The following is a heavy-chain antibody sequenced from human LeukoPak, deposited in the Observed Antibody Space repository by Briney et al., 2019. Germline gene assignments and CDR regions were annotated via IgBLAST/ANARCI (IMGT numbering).Heavy chain of an antibody. J-gene: IGHJ4*02. CDR2: ISYDGSNK. Sequence: PGGSLRLSCAASGFTFSSYAMHWVRQAPGKGLEWVAVISYDGSNKYYADSVKGRFTISGDNSKNTLYLQMNSLRAEDTAVYYCARVEASGYDYGAFDYWGQGTLVTVSS. D-gene: IGHD5-12*01. CDR1: GFTFSSYA. V-gene: IGHV3-30*04. CDR3: ARVEASGYDYGAFDY.